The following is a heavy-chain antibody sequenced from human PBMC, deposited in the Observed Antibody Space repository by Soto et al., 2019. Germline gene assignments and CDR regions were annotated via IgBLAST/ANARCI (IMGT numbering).Heavy chain of an antibody. V-gene: IGHV1-2*02. D-gene: IGHD2-15*01. J-gene: IGHJ6*04. CDR1: GYTFTGYY. CDR3: ARDLGVVNYYYGLDV. CDR2: INPNSGGT. Sequence: ASVRVSCKASGYTFTGYYMHWVRQAPGHGLEWMGWINPNSGGTTYAQKFQGRVTMTRDTSISTAYMDLSRLRADDTAMYYCARDLGVVNYYYGLDVWGKGTTVTVSS.